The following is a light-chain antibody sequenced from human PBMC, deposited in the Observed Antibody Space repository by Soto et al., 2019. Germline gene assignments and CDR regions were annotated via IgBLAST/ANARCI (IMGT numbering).Light chain of an antibody. CDR2: GAS. CDR1: QSVSSN. Sequence: EIVMTQSPATLSVSPGERATLSCRASQSVSSNLAWYQQKPGQAPMLLIYGASTRATGIPARFSGSGSGTEFTLTISSLQSEDFAVYYCQQYNNCTPITFGQGTRLEIK. V-gene: IGKV3-15*01. CDR3: QQYNNCTPIT. J-gene: IGKJ5*01.